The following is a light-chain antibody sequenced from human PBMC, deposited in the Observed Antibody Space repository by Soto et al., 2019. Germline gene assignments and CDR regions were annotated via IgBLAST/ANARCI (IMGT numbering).Light chain of an antibody. V-gene: IGLV2-14*01. CDR3: SSYTVSSAPLYV. J-gene: IGLJ1*01. Sequence: QSVLTQPASVSGSPRQSIAISCTGTSSDVGAYDYVSWYQQHPGKAPKLMIYDVTNRPSGVSDRFSGSKSGNTASLTISGLQAEDEADYYCSSYTVSSAPLYVFGTGTKVTVL. CDR1: SSDVGAYDY. CDR2: DVT.